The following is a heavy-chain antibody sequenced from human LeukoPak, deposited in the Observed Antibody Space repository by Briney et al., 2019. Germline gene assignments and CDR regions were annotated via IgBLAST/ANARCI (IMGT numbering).Heavy chain of an antibody. V-gene: IGHV3-66*01. D-gene: IGHD1-26*01. CDR1: GFTVSNNY. CDR3: ARLVRSGTYPYYYAMDV. Sequence: AGGSLRLSCAASGFTVSNNYMIWIRQAPGKGPEWVSLIYSEGTTSYADSVKGRFTISRDNAKNSLYLQMNSLRAEDTAVFYCARLVRSGTYPYYYAMDVWGQGTTVTVSS. J-gene: IGHJ6*02. CDR2: IYSEGTT.